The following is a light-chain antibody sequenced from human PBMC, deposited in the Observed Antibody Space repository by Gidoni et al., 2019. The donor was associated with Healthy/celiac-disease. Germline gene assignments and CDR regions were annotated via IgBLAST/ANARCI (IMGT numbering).Light chain of an antibody. CDR2: KDS. CDR3: QSPDSSGTYEV. J-gene: IGLJ3*02. CDR1: ALPKQY. V-gene: IGLV3-25*03. Sequence: SYAPTQPPSVSVSPGQTARITCPGDALPKQYAYWYQQKPGQAPVLVIYKDSERPSWIPGRFSGSSSGTTVTLTISGVQAEDEADYYCQSPDSSGTYEVFGGGTKLTVL.